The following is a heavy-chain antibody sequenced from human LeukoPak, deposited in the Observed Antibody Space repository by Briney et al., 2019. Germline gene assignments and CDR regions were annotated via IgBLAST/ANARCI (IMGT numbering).Heavy chain of an antibody. Sequence: GGSLRLSCAASGFTVSSYYMSWVRQAPGKGLEWVSVIYSGGNTYYADSVQGRFTISRDNSKNTLYLQMNNLRAEDTAVYYCARERVGAGYYMDVWGKGTTVTVSS. CDR1: GFTVSSYY. D-gene: IGHD1-26*01. J-gene: IGHJ6*03. CDR2: IYSGGNT. CDR3: ARERVGAGYYMDV. V-gene: IGHV3-53*01.